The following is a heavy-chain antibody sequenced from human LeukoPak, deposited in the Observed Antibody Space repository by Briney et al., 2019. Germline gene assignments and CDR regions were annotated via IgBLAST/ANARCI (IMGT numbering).Heavy chain of an antibody. J-gene: IGHJ5*02. CDR1: GVSIRSGGYS. V-gene: IGHV4-30-2*01. CDR2: IYHSGIT. D-gene: IGHD2-2*01. Sequence: SQTLSLTCAVSGVSIRSGGYSWSWIRQPPGEGLGWIWYIYHSGITYYNPSLKSRVTISVDRSKNQFSLKLSSVTAADTAVYYCARSHCSSTSCYPRWFDPWGQGTLVTVSS. CDR3: ARSHCSSTSCYPRWFDP.